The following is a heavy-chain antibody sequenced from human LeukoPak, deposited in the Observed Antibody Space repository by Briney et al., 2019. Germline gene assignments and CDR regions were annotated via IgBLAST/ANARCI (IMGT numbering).Heavy chain of an antibody. V-gene: IGHV3-30*02. D-gene: IGHD3-16*01. CDR2: IRYDGSNK. Sequence: GGSLRLSCAASGFTFSSYGMHWVRQAPGKGLEWVAFIRYDGSNKYYADSVKGRFTISRDNSKNTLYLQMNSLRAEDTAVYYCAKGGGSGYYYYYYMDVWGKGTTVTVSS. J-gene: IGHJ6*03. CDR3: AKGGGSGYYYYYYMDV. CDR1: GFTFSSYG.